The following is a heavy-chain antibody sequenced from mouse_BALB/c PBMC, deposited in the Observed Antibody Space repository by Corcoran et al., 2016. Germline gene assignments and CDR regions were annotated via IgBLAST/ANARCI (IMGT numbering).Heavy chain of an antibody. Sequence: LVKTGASVKISCKASGYSFTGYYMHWVKQSHGKSLEWIGYISCYNGATSYNQKFKGKATFTVDTTSSTAYMQFNILTSEDSAVYYCARRRAVGYFDYWGQGTTLTVSS. V-gene: IGHV1S34*01. CDR1: GYSFTGYY. D-gene: IGHD3-1*01. CDR3: ARRRAVGYFDY. CDR2: ISCYNGAT. J-gene: IGHJ2*01.